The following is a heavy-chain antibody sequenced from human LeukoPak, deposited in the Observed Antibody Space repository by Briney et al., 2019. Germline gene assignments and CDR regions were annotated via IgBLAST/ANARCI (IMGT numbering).Heavy chain of an antibody. Sequence: PGGSLRLSCAASGFTFSNYEMNWVRQAPGKGLEWVSFISSSGNTKYYPDSVKGRFAISRDNAKNSLYLQMNSLRGEDTAVYCCARGPSYDSGQPGYWGQGTLVTVSS. CDR1: GFTFSNYE. J-gene: IGHJ4*02. V-gene: IGHV3-48*03. CDR2: ISSSGNTK. D-gene: IGHD3-10*01. CDR3: ARGPSYDSGQPGY.